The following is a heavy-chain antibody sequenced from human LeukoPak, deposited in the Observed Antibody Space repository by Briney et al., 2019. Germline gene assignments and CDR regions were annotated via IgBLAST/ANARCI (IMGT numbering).Heavy chain of an antibody. CDR2: IYYSGST. CDR1: GGSISSGDYY. V-gene: IGHV4-30-4*08. D-gene: IGHD4-11*01. CDR3: AREGTTVTGGDY. J-gene: IGHJ3*01. Sequence: SETLSLTCTVSGGSISSGDYYWSWIRQPPGKGLEWIGYIYYSGSTYYNPSLKSRVTISVDTSKNQFSLKLSSVTAADTAVYYCAREGTTVTGGDYWGQGTMVTVSS.